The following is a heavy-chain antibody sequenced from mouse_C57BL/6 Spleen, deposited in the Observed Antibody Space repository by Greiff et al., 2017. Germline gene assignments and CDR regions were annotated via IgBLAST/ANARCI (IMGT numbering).Heavy chain of an antibody. J-gene: IGHJ2*01. CDR1: GYTFTSYT. Sequence: QVQLKESGAELARPGASVKMSCKASGYTFTSYTMHWVKQRPGPGLEWIGYINPSSGYTKYNQKFKDKATLTADKSSSTAYMQLSSLTSEDSAVYYCARSITTVVATGYFDYWGQGTTLTVSS. CDR3: ARSITTVVATGYFDY. CDR2: INPSSGYT. D-gene: IGHD1-1*01. V-gene: IGHV1-4*01.